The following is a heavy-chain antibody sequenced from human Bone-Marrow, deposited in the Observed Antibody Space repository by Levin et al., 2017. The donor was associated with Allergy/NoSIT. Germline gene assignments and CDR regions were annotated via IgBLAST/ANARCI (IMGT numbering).Heavy chain of an antibody. V-gene: IGHV1-2*02. J-gene: IGHJ4*02. D-gene: IGHD3-22*01. Sequence: ASVKVSCKASGYTFTDYYMHWVRRAPGQGLEWMGWINPNSGGTSYAQNFQGRATMTRDTSISTAYMELDRLRSDDTAVYYCTRGPGVLDSSGNYYFDYWGQGTLVTVSS. CDR3: TRGPGVLDSSGNYYFDY. CDR1: GYTFTDYY. CDR2: INPNSGGT.